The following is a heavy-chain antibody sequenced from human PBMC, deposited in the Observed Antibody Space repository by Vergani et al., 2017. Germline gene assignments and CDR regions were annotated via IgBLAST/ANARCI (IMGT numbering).Heavy chain of an antibody. V-gene: IGHV3-23*01. CDR3: ATDASWNDGGDC. CDR2: ISGSGGST. CDR1: GFTFSSYD. D-gene: IGHD1-1*01. J-gene: IGHJ4*02. Sequence: EVQLLESGGGLVQPGGSLRLSCAASGFTFSSYDMSWVRQAPGKGLEWVSAISGSGGSTYYADSVKGRFTISRDNSKNTLYLQMNSLRAEDTAVYYCATDASWNDGGDCWGQGTLVTVSS.